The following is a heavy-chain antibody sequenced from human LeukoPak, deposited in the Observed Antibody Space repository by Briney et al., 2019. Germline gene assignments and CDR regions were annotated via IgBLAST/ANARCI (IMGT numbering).Heavy chain of an antibody. D-gene: IGHD6-19*01. Sequence: PGGSLRLSCAASGFTFSSYVMNWVRQAPGQGLEWVSTIGDTGHMTYYADSVKGRFTVSRDDSENTLYLQMHSLGAEDTATYYCAKSSHSSAWDDFDYWGQGTLVTVSS. CDR1: GFTFSSYV. J-gene: IGHJ4*02. V-gene: IGHV3-23*01. CDR3: AKSSHSSAWDDFDY. CDR2: IGDTGHMT.